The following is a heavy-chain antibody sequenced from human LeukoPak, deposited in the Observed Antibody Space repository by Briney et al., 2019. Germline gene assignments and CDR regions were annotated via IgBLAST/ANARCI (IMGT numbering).Heavy chain of an antibody. J-gene: IGHJ6*02. CDR3: ARGSSSSYVYYYYGMDV. D-gene: IGHD6-6*01. CDR2: MNPNSGNT. CDR1: GYTFTSYD. Sequence: ASVKVSCKASGYTFTSYDINWVRQATGQGLEWMGWMNPNSGNTGYAQKFQGRVTMTRNTSISTAYMEPSSLRSEDTAVYYCARGSSSSYVYYYYGMDVWGQGTTVTVSS. V-gene: IGHV1-8*01.